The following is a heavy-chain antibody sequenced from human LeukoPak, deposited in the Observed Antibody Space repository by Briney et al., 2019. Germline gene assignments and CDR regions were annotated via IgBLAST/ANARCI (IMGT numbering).Heavy chain of an antibody. Sequence: GGSLRLSCAASGFTFSNYAMSWVRQAPGKGLEWVSGISGSGSSTNYADSVKGRFTISRDNSKNTLYLQMNSLRAEDTAVYYCAKAGDYSYFDYWGQGTLVTVSS. CDR1: GFTFSNYA. CDR2: ISGSGSST. V-gene: IGHV3-23*01. J-gene: IGHJ4*02. CDR3: AKAGDYSYFDY. D-gene: IGHD4-11*01.